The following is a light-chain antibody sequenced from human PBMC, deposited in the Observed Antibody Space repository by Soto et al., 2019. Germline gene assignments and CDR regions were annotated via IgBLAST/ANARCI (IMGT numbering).Light chain of an antibody. CDR1: SSDVGGYNY. CDR3: SSYRGSGTSYV. J-gene: IGLJ1*01. Sequence: QSVLTQPASVSGSPGQSITISCTGTSSDVGGYNYVSWYQQHPGKAPKLMIYDVSNRPSGLSNRFSGSKSGNTASLTISGLQTEDEADYFCSSYRGSGTSYVFGTGTKVTVL. V-gene: IGLV2-14*01. CDR2: DVS.